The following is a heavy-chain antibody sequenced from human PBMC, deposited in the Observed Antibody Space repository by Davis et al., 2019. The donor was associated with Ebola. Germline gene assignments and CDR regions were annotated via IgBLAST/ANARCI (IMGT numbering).Heavy chain of an antibody. D-gene: IGHD6-19*01. Sequence: PGGSLRLSCAASGFTFSSYWMHWVRQAPGKGLVWVSRINSDGSSTSYADSVKGRFTISRDNAKNTLYLQLNSLRAEDTAVYYCAREGVAVAGTDYWGQGTLVTVSS. CDR2: INSDGSST. CDR1: GFTFSSYW. V-gene: IGHV3-74*01. CDR3: AREGVAVAGTDY. J-gene: IGHJ4*02.